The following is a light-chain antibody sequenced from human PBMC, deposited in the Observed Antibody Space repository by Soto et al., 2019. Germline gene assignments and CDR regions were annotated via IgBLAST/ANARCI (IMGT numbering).Light chain of an antibody. Sequence: QSVLMQPPSVSAAPGQKVTITCSRSSSNIGSNFVSWYQQFPGAAPKVLIYDNNKRPSGIPDRLSGSKSGTSATLGITGLQTGDEADYFCGTWDDSLSAVVFAGGTKLTVL. J-gene: IGLJ2*01. CDR2: DNN. CDR1: SSNIGSNF. CDR3: GTWDDSLSAVV. V-gene: IGLV1-51*01.